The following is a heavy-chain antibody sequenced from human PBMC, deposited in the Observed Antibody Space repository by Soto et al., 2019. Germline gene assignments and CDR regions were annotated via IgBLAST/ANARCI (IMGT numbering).Heavy chain of an antibody. CDR3: AKVMSGYCSGGGCPELEY. CDR1: GFTFSSYS. V-gene: IGHV3-23*01. Sequence: GGALRLSCAASGFTFSSYSMSWVRQAPGKGLECVSAIGVSGGSTYYAASVKGRFTIPRDNSKNTLYLQINTLRAEDTAVYYCAKVMSGYCSGGGCPELEYWGEG. CDR2: IGVSGGST. J-gene: IGHJ4*02. D-gene: IGHD2-15*01.